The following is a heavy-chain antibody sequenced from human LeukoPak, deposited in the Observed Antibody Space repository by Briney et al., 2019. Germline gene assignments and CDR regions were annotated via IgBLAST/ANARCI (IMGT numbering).Heavy chain of an antibody. CDR2: IKQDGSEK. Sequence: GGSLRLSCAASGFTFSSYWMSRVRQAPGKGLEWVANIKQDGSEKYYVDSVKGRFTISRDNAKNSLYLQMNSPRAEDTAVYYCLLNYYYGMDVWGQGTTVTVSS. CDR3: LLNYYYGMDV. CDR1: GFTFSSYW. J-gene: IGHJ6*02. V-gene: IGHV3-7*01.